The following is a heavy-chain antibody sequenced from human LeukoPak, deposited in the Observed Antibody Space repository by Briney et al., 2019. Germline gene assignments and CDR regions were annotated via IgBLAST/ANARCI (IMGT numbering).Heavy chain of an antibody. CDR1: GGSISSYY. V-gene: IGHV4-59*08. Sequence: SETLSLTCTVSGGSISSYYWSWIRQPPGKGLEWIGYIYYSGSTNYNPSLKSRVTISVDTSKNQFSLKLSSVTAADTAVYYCARHSSTMTPYYFDYWGQGTLVTVSS. J-gene: IGHJ4*02. CDR2: IYYSGST. D-gene: IGHD4-17*01. CDR3: ARHSSTMTPYYFDY.